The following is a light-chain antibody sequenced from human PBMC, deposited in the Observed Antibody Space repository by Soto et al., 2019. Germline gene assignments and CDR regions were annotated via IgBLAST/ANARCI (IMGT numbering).Light chain of an antibody. CDR1: QVVTSNY. Sequence: EIVLTQSPGSLSLSPGERATLSCRASQVVTSNYLAWYQQKPGQAPRLLIYTTSSRATGVPERFSGSGSGTDFTLTISRLEPEDSAVYYCQQYGGSPWTFGQGTQVEIK. J-gene: IGKJ1*01. CDR3: QQYGGSPWT. V-gene: IGKV3-20*01. CDR2: TTS.